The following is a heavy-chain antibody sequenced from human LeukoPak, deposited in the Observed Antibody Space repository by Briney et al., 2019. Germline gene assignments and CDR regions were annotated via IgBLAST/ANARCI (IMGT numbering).Heavy chain of an antibody. J-gene: IGHJ3*02. CDR1: GFTFSSYG. D-gene: IGHD3-16*01. Sequence: GGSLRLSCAASGFTFSSYGTHWVRQAPGKGLEWVAFIRYDGSNKYYADSVKGRFTISRDNSKNTLYLQMNSLRAEDTAVYYCEGGYLGVNAFDIWGQGTMVTVSS. V-gene: IGHV3-30*02. CDR2: IRYDGSNK. CDR3: EGGYLGVNAFDI.